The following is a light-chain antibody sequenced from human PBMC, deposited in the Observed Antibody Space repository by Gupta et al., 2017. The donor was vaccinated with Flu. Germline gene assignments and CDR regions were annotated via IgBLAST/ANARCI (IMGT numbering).Light chain of an antibody. CDR2: AAS. CDR3: QQANSFPLT. V-gene: IGKV1-12*01. CDR1: QDISSW. J-gene: IGKJ4*01. Sequence: IQMAQSPSSVSASVGDRVTITCRASQDISSWLGWYQQRPGKAPKLLIYAASRLQSGVPSRFSGSGSGTDFTLTIISLQPEDFATYFCQQANSFPLTFGGGTKVEI.